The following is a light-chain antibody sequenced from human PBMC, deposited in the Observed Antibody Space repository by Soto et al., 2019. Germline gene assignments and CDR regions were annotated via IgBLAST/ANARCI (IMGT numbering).Light chain of an antibody. Sequence: QSVLTQPPSVSAAPGQKVTISCSGSSSNIGNNLVSWYQLLPGTAPKLVIYENYKRPSGIPDRFSASKSGTSATLGITGLQTGDEAEYYCGTWDSSLSADVFGTGTKLTVL. CDR3: GTWDSSLSADV. J-gene: IGLJ1*01. V-gene: IGLV1-51*02. CDR1: SSNIGNNL. CDR2: ENY.